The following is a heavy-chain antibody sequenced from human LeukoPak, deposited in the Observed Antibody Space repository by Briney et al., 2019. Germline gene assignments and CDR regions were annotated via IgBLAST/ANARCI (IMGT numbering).Heavy chain of an antibody. V-gene: IGHV3-9*03. CDR2: ISWNSVRI. CDR1: GFTFDDYA. J-gene: IGHJ4*02. D-gene: IGHD3-22*01. Sequence: PGGSLRLSCAASGFTFDDYAMHWVRQAPGKGLEWVSSISWNSVRIAYADSVKGRFSISRDNARNSLYLQMNSLRSEDMAFYYCAKDIKGYYDDSGYISFWGQGTLVIVSS. CDR3: AKDIKGYYDDSGYISF.